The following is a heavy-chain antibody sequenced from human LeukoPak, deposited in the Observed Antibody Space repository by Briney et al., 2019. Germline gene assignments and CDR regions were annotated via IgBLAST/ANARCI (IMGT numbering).Heavy chain of an antibody. V-gene: IGHV5-51*01. J-gene: IGHJ5*02. Sequence: PGAELQISSQGSGCGFTSYWIGWVRRRPGKGREWMGMNYTGDSDTRYSPSFQGQVTISADKSIITAYLQWSSLKASDTAMYYCARQYRSGSYSSWFDPWGQGTRVTVSS. CDR3: ARQYRSGSYSSWFDP. CDR1: GCGFTSYW. D-gene: IGHD1-26*01. CDR2: NYTGDSDT.